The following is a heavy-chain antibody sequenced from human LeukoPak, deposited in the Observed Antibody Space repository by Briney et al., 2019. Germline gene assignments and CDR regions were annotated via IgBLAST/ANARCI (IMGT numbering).Heavy chain of an antibody. CDR1: GGSFSGYY. J-gene: IGHJ6*03. V-gene: IGHV4-34*01. D-gene: IGHD2-2*01. CDR3: ARGGCSSTSCYHYYYYYMDV. CDR2: INHSGST. Sequence: SETLSLTCAVYGGSFSGYYWSWIRQPPGKGLEWIGEINHSGSTNYNPSLKSRVTISVDTSKNQFSLKLSSVTAADTAVHYCARGGCSSTSCYHYYYYYMDVWGKGTTVTVSS.